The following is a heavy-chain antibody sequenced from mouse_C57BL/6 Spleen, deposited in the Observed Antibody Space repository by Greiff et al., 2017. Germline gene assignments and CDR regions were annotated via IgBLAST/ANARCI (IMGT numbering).Heavy chain of an antibody. CDR2: IYPRDGST. D-gene: IGHD1-1*01. CDR3: AARSSYDYFDY. J-gene: IGHJ2*01. Sequence: VQLQQSGPELVKPGASVKLSCKASGYTFTSYDINWVKQRPGQGLEWIGWIYPRDGSTKYNEKFKGKATLTVDTSSRTAYMELHSLTSEDSAVYFCAARSSYDYFDYWGQGTTLTVPS. CDR1: GYTFTSYD. V-gene: IGHV1-85*01.